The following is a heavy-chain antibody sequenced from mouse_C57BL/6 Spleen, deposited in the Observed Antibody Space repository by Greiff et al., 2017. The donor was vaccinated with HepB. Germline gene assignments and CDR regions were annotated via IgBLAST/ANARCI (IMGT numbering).Heavy chain of an antibody. V-gene: IGHV1-72*01. CDR2: IDPNSGGT. Sequence: QVQLKQPGAELVKPGASVKLSCKASGFTFTSYWMHWVKQRPGRGLEWIGRIDPNSGGTKYNEKFKSKATLTVDKPSSTAYMQLSSLTSEDSAVYYCAREEYDYDLAYWGQGTLVTVSA. J-gene: IGHJ3*01. CDR3: AREEYDYDLAY. CDR1: GFTFTSYW. D-gene: IGHD2-4*01.